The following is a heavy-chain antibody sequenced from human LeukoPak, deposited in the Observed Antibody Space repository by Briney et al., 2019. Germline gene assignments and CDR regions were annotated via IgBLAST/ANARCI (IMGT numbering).Heavy chain of an antibody. CDR1: GFTFSSYA. V-gene: IGHV3-23*01. D-gene: IGHD3-22*01. J-gene: IGHJ4*02. Sequence: GGSLRLSCAASGFTFSSYAMSWVRQAPGKGLEWVSAISGSGDNTYYADSVKGRFTISRDNSKNTLYVQVNSLGTEDTAAYYCAKGSYYDSSGSFYFDYWGQGTLVTVSS. CDR2: ISGSGDNT. CDR3: AKGSYYDSSGSFYFDY.